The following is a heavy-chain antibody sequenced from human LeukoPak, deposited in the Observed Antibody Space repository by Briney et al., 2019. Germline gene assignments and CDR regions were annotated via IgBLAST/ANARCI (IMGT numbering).Heavy chain of an antibody. D-gene: IGHD3-22*01. CDR2: ISAYNGNT. Sequence: EASVKVSCKASGYTFTSYGISWVRQAPGQGLEWRGWISAYNGNTNYAQKLQGRVTMTTDTSTSTAYMELRSLRSDDTAVYYCARGDYYDSSGYVAYYYYGMDVWGQGTTVTVSS. J-gene: IGHJ6*02. CDR3: ARGDYYDSSGYVAYYYYGMDV. CDR1: GYTFTSYG. V-gene: IGHV1-18*01.